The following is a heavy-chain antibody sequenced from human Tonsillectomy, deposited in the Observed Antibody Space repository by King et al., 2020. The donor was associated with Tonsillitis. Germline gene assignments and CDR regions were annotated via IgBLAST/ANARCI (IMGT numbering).Heavy chain of an antibody. J-gene: IGHJ4*02. D-gene: IGHD3-10*01. CDR1: GFTFSSYA. V-gene: IGHV3-23*04. CDR2: ISGSGGST. CDR3: AKVELWFDYWDY. Sequence: VQLVESGGGLVQPGRSLRLSCAASGFTFSSYAMSWVRQAPGKGLEWVSAISGSGGSTYYADSVKGRFTISRDNSKNTLYLQLNSLRAEDTAVYYCAKVELWFDYWDYWGQGALVTVSS.